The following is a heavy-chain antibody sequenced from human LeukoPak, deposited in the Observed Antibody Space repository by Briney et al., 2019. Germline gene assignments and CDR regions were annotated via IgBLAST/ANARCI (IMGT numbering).Heavy chain of an antibody. CDR1: GYTFTSYA. V-gene: IGHV1-3*01. CDR3: ARGRYCSSTSCYKPTIPRFDP. J-gene: IGHJ5*02. D-gene: IGHD2-2*02. CDR2: INAGNGNT. Sequence: ASVKVSCKASGYTFTSYAMHWVRQAPGQRLEWMGWINAGNGNTKYSQKFQGRVTITRDTSASTAYMELSSLRSEDTAVYYCARGRYCSSTSCYKPTIPRFDPWGKETLVTVSS.